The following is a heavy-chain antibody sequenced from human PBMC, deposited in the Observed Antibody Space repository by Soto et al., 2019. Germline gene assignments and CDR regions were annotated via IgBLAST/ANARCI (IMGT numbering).Heavy chain of an antibody. Sequence: PGGSLRLSCAASGFTVSSNYMSWVRQAPGKGLEWVSVIYSGGSTYYADPVKGRFTISRDNSKNTLYLQMNSLRAEDTAVYYCARGHSSSSWNYWGQGTLVTVSS. J-gene: IGHJ4*02. CDR2: IYSGGST. CDR3: ARGHSSSSWNY. CDR1: GFTVSSNY. V-gene: IGHV3-53*01. D-gene: IGHD6-13*01.